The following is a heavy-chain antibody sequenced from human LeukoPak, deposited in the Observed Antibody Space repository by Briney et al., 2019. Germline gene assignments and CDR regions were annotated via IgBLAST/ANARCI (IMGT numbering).Heavy chain of an antibody. D-gene: IGHD2-15*01. J-gene: IGHJ5*02. CDR3: ARGTAVVTATGGNWFDP. Sequence: GASVNVSCKASGYTFTSYGISWVRQAPGQGLEWMGWISAYNGNTNYAQKLQGRVTMTTDTSTSTAYMELRSLRSDDTAVYYCARGTAVVTATGGNWFDPWGQGTLVTVSS. CDR2: ISAYNGNT. V-gene: IGHV1-18*01. CDR1: GYTFTSYG.